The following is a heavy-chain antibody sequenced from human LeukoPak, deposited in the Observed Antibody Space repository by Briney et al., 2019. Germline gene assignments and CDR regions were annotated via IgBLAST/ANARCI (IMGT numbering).Heavy chain of an antibody. CDR3: AGQWLPESGYYYYGMDV. D-gene: IGHD5-12*01. CDR2: IYYSGST. Sequence: KPSETLSLTCTVSGGSISSYYWSWIRQPPGKGLEWIGYIYYSGSTNYNPSLKSRDTISVDTSKNQFSLKLSSVTAADTAVYYCAGQWLPESGYYYYGMDVWGQGTTVTASS. CDR1: GGSISSYY. J-gene: IGHJ6*02. V-gene: IGHV4-59*01.